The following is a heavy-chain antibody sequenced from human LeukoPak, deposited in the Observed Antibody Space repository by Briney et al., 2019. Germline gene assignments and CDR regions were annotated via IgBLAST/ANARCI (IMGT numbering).Heavy chain of an antibody. CDR3: ARDSTGDLTSVDY. Sequence: SETLSLTCTVSGGSISSYYWSWIRQPPGKGLEWIGYIYYSGSTNYNPSLKSRVTISVDTSKNQFSLKLSSVTAADTAVYYCARDSTGDLTSVDYWGQGTLVTVSS. V-gene: IGHV4-59*01. J-gene: IGHJ4*02. CDR1: GGSISSYY. CDR2: IYYSGST. D-gene: IGHD7-27*01.